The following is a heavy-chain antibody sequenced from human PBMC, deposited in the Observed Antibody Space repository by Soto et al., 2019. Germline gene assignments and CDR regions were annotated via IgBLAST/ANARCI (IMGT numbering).Heavy chain of an antibody. CDR2: INAGNGNT. CDR3: ARDLLPVMGWFDP. CDR1: GYTFTSYA. D-gene: IGHD2-21*01. Sequence: ASVKVSCKASGYTFTSYAMHWVRQAPGQRLEWMGWINAGNGNTKYSQKFQGRVTITRDTSASTAYMELSSLRSEDTAVYYCARDLLPVMGWFDPWGRGTLVTVSS. V-gene: IGHV1-3*01. J-gene: IGHJ5*02.